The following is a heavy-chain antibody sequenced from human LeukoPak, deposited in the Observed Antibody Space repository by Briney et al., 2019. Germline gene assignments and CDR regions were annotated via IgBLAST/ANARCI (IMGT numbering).Heavy chain of an antibody. CDR3: ARHSLVGATRSYFDL. CDR1: GYIFSNYW. V-gene: IGHV5-51*01. J-gene: IGHJ5*02. CDR2: IYPGDSAT. D-gene: IGHD1-26*01. Sequence: PGESLRISCKGSGYIFSNYWIVWVRQMPGKGLEWMGIIYPGDSATRYSPSFQRQVTISADKSISTAYLQWSSLKASDSAMYYCARHSLVGATRSYFDLWGQGTLVTVSS.